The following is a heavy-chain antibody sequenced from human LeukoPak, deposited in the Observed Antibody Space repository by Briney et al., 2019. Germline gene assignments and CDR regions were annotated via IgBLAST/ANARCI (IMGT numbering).Heavy chain of an antibody. CDR3: ARVYYYDSSGPLDH. V-gene: IGHV4-30-2*01. J-gene: IGHJ4*02. CDR1: GGSISSGGYY. CDR2: IYHSGST. Sequence: SQTLSLTCTVSGGSISSGGYYWSWIRQPPGKGLEWIGYIYHSGSTYYNPSLKSRVTISVDRSKDQFSLKLSSVTAADTAVYYCARVYYYDSSGPLDHWGQGTLVTVSS. D-gene: IGHD3-22*01.